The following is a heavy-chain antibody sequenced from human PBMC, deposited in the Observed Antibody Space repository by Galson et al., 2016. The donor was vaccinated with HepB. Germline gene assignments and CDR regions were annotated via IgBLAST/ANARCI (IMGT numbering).Heavy chain of an antibody. CDR1: GFTFTGHS. J-gene: IGHJ4*02. Sequence: SLRLSCAASGFTFTGHSVHWVRQLPGKGLEWVAVIGRDAVTKFSADSVKGRFTISRDNSKNTVYLQMDSLRGEDTAVYYCAREPYAWSHYFDHWGQGTLVTVSS. CDR2: IGRDAVTK. D-gene: IGHD3-16*01. V-gene: IGHV3-30-3*01. CDR3: AREPYAWSHYFDH.